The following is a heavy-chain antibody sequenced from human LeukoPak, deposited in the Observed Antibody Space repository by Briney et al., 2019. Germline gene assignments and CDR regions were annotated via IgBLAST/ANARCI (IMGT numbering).Heavy chain of an antibody. Sequence: TGGSLRLSCSASGFSLSNYVMHWVRQAPGKGLEWVAFIWYDGTKKYYADSVKGRFTISRDNAKNSLYLQMNSLRAEDTAVYYCARVVLLWFGEFHDAFDIWGQGTMVTVSS. D-gene: IGHD3-10*01. J-gene: IGHJ3*02. CDR1: GFSLSNYV. CDR2: IWYDGTKK. V-gene: IGHV3-33*03. CDR3: ARVVLLWFGEFHDAFDI.